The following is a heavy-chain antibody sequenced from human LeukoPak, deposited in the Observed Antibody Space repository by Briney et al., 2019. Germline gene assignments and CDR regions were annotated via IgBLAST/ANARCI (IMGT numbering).Heavy chain of an antibody. J-gene: IGHJ6*02. CDR1: GGSISSYY. Sequence: SETLSLTCTVSGGSISSYYWSWIRQPPGKGLEWIGYIYYSGSTNYNPSLKSRVTISVDTSKNQFSLKLSSVTAADTAVYYCASGPYGSGSFPYYYGMDVWGQGTTVTVSS. CDR3: ASGPYGSGSFPYYYGMDV. CDR2: IYYSGST. D-gene: IGHD3-10*01. V-gene: IGHV4-59*01.